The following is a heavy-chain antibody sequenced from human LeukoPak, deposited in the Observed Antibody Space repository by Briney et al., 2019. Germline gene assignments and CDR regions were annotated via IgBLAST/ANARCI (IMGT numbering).Heavy chain of an antibody. CDR2: IDYRGTT. CDR3: ARVAYSGYDSMY. V-gene: IGHV4-39*01. CDR1: GGSVGSTTYY. Sequence: PSETLSLTCTVSGGSVGSTTYYWGWIRQPPGKGLEWIGHIDYRGTTYYNPSLNSRVTISADTSKNQFSLKLSSVTAADTAVYYCARVAYSGYDSMYWGQGTLVTVSS. D-gene: IGHD5-12*01. J-gene: IGHJ4*02.